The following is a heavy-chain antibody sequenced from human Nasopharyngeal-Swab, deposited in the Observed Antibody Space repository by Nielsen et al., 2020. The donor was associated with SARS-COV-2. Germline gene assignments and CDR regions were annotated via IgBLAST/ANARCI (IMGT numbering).Heavy chain of an antibody. CDR3: VRDGALIQLWLLPHALDI. CDR2: ITVSGSIA. V-gene: IGHV3-48*04. J-gene: IGHJ3*02. D-gene: IGHD5-18*01. Sequence: GGSLRLSCEASGFTFGSYTMNWVRQAPGKGLEWVSFITVSGSIAYYADSVKGRLTISRDNANNSLYLQMKSLRADDTAVYYCVRDGALIQLWLLPHALDIWGQGTLVTVSS. CDR1: GFTFGSYT.